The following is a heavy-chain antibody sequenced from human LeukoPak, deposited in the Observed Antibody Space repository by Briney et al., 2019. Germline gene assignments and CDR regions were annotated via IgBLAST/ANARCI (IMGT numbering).Heavy chain of an antibody. Sequence: ASVKVSCKASGYTFTSYYMHWVRRAPGQGLDWVGIINPSAGSTTYEQKFQGRVTMTRDTSTSTVYMELSSLRSEDRAVYYCATTMRPRGTTFDYWGQGTLVTVSA. CDR2: INPSAGST. D-gene: IGHD1-1*01. V-gene: IGHV1-46*01. CDR3: ATTMRPRGTTFDY. CDR1: GYTFTSYY. J-gene: IGHJ4*02.